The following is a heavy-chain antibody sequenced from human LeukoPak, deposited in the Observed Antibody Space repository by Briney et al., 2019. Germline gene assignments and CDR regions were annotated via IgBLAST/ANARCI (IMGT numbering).Heavy chain of an antibody. Sequence: GASVKVSCKASGGTFSSYAISWVRQAPGQGLEWMGRIIPILGIANYAQKFQGRVTITADKSTSTAYMELSSLRPEDTAVYYCARGRTGSIVGATLDYWGQGTLVTVSS. J-gene: IGHJ4*02. CDR1: GGTFSSYA. CDR3: ARGRTGSIVGATLDY. D-gene: IGHD1-26*01. CDR2: IIPILGIA. V-gene: IGHV1-69*04.